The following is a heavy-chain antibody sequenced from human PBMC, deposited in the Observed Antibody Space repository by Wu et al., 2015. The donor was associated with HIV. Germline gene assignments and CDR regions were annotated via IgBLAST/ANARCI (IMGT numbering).Heavy chain of an antibody. D-gene: IGHD4-17*01. CDR3: ARDAAPITTEFDF. J-gene: IGHJ4*02. V-gene: IGHV1-2*02. CDR1: GYTFTNYY. CDR2: INPSGGGT. Sequence: QVHLVQSGAEVKKPGASVKVSCKASGYTFTNYYIHWVRQAPGQGLEWMAWINPSGGGTIYAESFEGRVTVTRDTSMKAVYMELSSLRSGDTAIYYCARDAAPITTEFDFWGQGTLITVSS.